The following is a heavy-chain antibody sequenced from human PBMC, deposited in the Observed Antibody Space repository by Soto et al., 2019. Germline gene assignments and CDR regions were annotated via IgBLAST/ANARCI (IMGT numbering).Heavy chain of an antibody. V-gene: IGHV1-3*01. D-gene: IGHD3-10*01. J-gene: IGHJ4*02. Sequence: QVQPVQSGAEVKKPGASVKVSCKASGYTFSSYLLHWVRQAPGQRLEWMGWINAGNGNTKYSQKFQGRVTLTRDTRDTSASTAYMELSSLRSEDTAVYYCASPSYGSGSYYWGQGTLVTVSS. CDR2: INAGNGNT. CDR3: ASPSYGSGSYY. CDR1: GYTFSSYL.